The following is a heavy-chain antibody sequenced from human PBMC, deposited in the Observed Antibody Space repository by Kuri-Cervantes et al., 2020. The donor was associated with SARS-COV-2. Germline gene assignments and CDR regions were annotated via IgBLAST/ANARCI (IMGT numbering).Heavy chain of an antibody. V-gene: IGHV4-59*01. CDR2: IYYSGST. J-gene: IGHJ4*02. D-gene: IGHD3-22*01. Sequence: GSLRLSSTVSAGSISSYYWSWIRQPPGKGLEWIGYIYYSGSTNYNPSLKSRVTISVDTSKNQFSLKLSSVTAADTAVYYCARVYYDSSGYYEVRYFDYWGQGTLVTVSS. CDR1: AGSISSYY. CDR3: ARVYYDSSGYYEVRYFDY.